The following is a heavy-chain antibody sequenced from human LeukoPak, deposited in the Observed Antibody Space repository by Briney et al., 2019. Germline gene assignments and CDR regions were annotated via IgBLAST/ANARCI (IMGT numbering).Heavy chain of an antibody. V-gene: IGHV4-34*01. Sequence: SETLSLTCAVYGGSFSGYYWSWIRQPPGKGLEWIGEINHSGSTNYNPSLKSRVTISVDTSKNQFSLKLSSVTAADTAVYCARVREGGSVWGSYRSSFYTDYWGQGTLVTVSS. D-gene: IGHD3-16*02. CDR3: ARVREGGSVWGSYRSSFYTDY. J-gene: IGHJ4*02. CDR2: INHSGST. CDR1: GGSFSGYY.